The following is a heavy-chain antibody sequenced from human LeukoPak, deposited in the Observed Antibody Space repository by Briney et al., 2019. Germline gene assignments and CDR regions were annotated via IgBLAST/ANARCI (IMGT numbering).Heavy chain of an antibody. D-gene: IGHD2-15*01. CDR1: GFTFTNYW. V-gene: IGHV3-7*01. J-gene: IGHJ4*02. CDR3: ARTPGSSGGDY. CDR2: IKQDRSEK. Sequence: GGSLRLSCAASGFTFTNYWMSWVRQAPGKGLELVANIKQDRSEKYYVDSVKSRFTISRDNAKNSLYLQMNSLRAEDTAVYCCARTPGSSGGDYWGQGTLVTVSS.